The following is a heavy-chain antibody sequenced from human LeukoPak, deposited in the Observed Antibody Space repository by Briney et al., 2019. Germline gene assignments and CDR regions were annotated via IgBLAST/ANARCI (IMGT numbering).Heavy chain of an antibody. CDR1: GFTFSSYW. CDR3: AREYYDILTGYSSTDYFDY. Sequence: PGGSLRLSCAASGFTFSSYWMHWVRHAPGKGLVWVSRINSDGSSTSYADSVKGRFTISRDNDKNTLYLQMNSLRAEDTAVYYCAREYYDILTGYSSTDYFDYWGQGTLVTVSS. V-gene: IGHV3-74*01. J-gene: IGHJ4*02. D-gene: IGHD3-9*01. CDR2: INSDGSST.